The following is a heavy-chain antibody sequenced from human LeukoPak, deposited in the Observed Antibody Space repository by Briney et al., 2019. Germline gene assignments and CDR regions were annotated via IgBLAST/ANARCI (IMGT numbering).Heavy chain of an antibody. CDR2: IIPIFGTA. V-gene: IGHV1-69*05. CDR3: ARDGIYSGYGKNYYYGMDV. D-gene: IGHD5-12*01. Sequence: RASVKVSCKASGGTFSSYAISWVRQAPGQGLEWMGGIIPIFGTANYAQKFQGRVTITTDESTSTAYMELRSLRSDDTAVYYCARDGIYSGYGKNYYYGMDVWGQGTTVTVSS. J-gene: IGHJ6*02. CDR1: GGTFSSYA.